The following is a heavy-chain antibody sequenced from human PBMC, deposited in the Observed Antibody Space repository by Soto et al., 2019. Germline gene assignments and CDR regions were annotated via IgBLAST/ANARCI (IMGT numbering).Heavy chain of an antibody. V-gene: IGHV1-69*13. J-gene: IGHJ6*02. D-gene: IGHD3-3*01. CDR3: ARTRLEWSSYYYGMDV. CDR2: IIPIFGTA. Sequence: SVKVSCKASGGTFSSYAISWVRQAPGQGLEWMGGIIPIFGTANYAQKFQGRVTITADESTSTAYMELSSLRSEDTAVYYCARTRLEWSSYYYGMDVWGQGTTVTVSS. CDR1: GGTFSSYA.